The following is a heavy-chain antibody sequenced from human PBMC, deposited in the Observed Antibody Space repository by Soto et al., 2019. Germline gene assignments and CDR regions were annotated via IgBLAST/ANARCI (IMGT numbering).Heavy chain of an antibody. V-gene: IGHV4-30-2*01. CDR3: ARAGWGDTAMVEPPVSWFDP. D-gene: IGHD5-18*01. J-gene: IGHJ5*02. CDR1: GGSISSGGYS. CDR2: IYHSGST. Sequence: SETLSLTCAVSGGSISSGGYSWSWIRQPPGKGLEWIGYIYHSGSTYYNPSLKSRVTISVDRSKNQFSLKLSSVTAADTAVYYCARAGWGDTAMVEPPVSWFDPWGQGTLVTVSS.